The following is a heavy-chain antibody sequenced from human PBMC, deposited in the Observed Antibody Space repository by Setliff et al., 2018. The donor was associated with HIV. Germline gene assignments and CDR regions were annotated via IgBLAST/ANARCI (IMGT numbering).Heavy chain of an antibody. CDR2: TYYRSEWKN. J-gene: IGHJ4*02. Sequence: PSETLSLTCVISGDSVSSTSGAWTWIRQSPSGGLEWLGRTYYRSEWKNGYAVSLKSRITVNADTSKNQFSLHLKSVTPEDSAVYYCAGGTWFDGLDSWSQGSLVTVSS. V-gene: IGHV6-1*01. CDR3: AGGTWFDGLDS. D-gene: IGHD3-9*01. CDR1: GDSVSSTSGA.